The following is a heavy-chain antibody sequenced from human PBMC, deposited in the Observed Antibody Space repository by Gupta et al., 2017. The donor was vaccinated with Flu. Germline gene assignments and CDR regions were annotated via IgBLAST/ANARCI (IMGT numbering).Heavy chain of an antibody. V-gene: IGHV3-21*01. J-gene: IGHJ4*02. CDR1: GFRLSTYD. CDR3: ARSRSRQDFIQLDTIVYYFIDY. Sequence: EVQLVESGGGLVKPGGSLRLSCATSGFRLSTYDLNWVRQAPGKGLEWVSAITSSRSDRYYADSVKGQFTISRDYAKNSPYLQKSSLRAEDTAMYFCARSRSRQDFIQLDTIVYYFIDYWGQGTRVTGSS. D-gene: IGHD3-22*01. CDR2: ITSSRSDR.